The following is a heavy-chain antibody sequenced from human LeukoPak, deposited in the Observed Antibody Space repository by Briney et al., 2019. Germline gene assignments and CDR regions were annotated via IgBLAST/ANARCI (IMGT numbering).Heavy chain of an antibody. CDR3: ARAGGYCSSTSCPNWFDP. CDR1: GGTFSSYA. J-gene: IGHJ5*02. Sequence: SVKVSCKASGGTFSSYAISWVRQAPGQGLEWMGGIIPIFGTANYAQKFQGRVTITTDESTSTAYMELSSLRSEDTAVYYCARAGGYCSSTSCPNWFDPWGQGTLVTVSS. CDR2: IIPIFGTA. D-gene: IGHD2-2*01. V-gene: IGHV1-69*05.